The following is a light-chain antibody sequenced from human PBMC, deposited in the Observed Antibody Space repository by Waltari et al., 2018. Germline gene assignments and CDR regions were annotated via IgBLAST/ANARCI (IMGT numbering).Light chain of an antibody. J-gene: IGLJ2*01. CDR3: QSEDSSGTYHVV. CDR1: ALPKHY. Sequence: SYELTQPPSVSVSPGQTARITCSGDALPKHYAYWYQQKPGQAPVLVIYKDSERPSGIHERFSGSSSGTTVTWTTCGVQAEEEADYYCQSEDSSGTYHVVCGGGTKLTVL. V-gene: IGLV3-25*02. CDR2: KDS.